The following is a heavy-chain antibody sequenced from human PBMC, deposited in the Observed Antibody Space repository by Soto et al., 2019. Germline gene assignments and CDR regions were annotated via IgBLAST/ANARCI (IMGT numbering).Heavy chain of an antibody. Sequence: GGSLRLSCAASGFTLSDYYMDWVRQTPGKGLEWIGRSRSRAYSYTTEYAASVIGRFTISRDDSKNSLYLQMNSLKTEDTAVYYCARRAMPTTDFSCDYWGQGTLVTVSS. J-gene: IGHJ4*02. CDR2: SRSRAYSYTT. D-gene: IGHD2-2*01. V-gene: IGHV3-72*01. CDR3: ARRAMPTTDFSCDY. CDR1: GFTLSDYY.